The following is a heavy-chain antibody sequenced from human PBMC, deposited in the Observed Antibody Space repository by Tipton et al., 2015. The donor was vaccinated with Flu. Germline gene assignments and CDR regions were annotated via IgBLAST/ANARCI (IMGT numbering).Heavy chain of an antibody. CDR1: GGSISRGSYY. CDR2: IYTNANT. V-gene: IGHV4-61*02. CDR3: ARDIGTTTPEWFDP. D-gene: IGHD1-7*01. J-gene: IGHJ5*02. Sequence: TLSLTCTVSGGSISRGSYYYNWIRQPAGEGLEWIGRIYTNANTNYKASLKSRVAISIDTSKNQFSLKLSSVTAADTAVYYCARDIGTTTPEWFDPWGQGTLVTVSS.